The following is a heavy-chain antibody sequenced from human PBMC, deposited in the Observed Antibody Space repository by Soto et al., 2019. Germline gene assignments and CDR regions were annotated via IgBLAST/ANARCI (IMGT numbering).Heavy chain of an antibody. Sequence: GGSLRLSCAASGFTFSNYGMHWVRQAPGKGLEWVAVISYDGSNKYYADSVKGRFTISRDNSKNTLYLQMNSLRDEDTAVYYCAKGEYYYGSGSPYYGMDVWGQGTTVTVS. V-gene: IGHV3-30*18. CDR1: GFTFSNYG. J-gene: IGHJ6*02. CDR3: AKGEYYYGSGSPYYGMDV. D-gene: IGHD3-10*01. CDR2: ISYDGSNK.